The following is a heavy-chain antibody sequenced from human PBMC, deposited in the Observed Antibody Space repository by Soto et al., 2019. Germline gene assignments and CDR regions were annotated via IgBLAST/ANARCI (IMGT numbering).Heavy chain of an antibody. CDR1: GFTFSSYG. CDR3: AKDFSGGGDDAFDI. J-gene: IGHJ3*02. D-gene: IGHD2-21*02. V-gene: IGHV3-30*18. CDR2: ISYDGSNK. Sequence: QVQLVESGGGVVQPGRSLRLSCAASGFTFSSYGMHWVRQAPGKGLEWVAVISYDGSNKYYADSVKGRFTISRDNSKNTLYLQMNSLRAEDTAVYYCAKDFSGGGDDAFDIWGQGTMVTVSS.